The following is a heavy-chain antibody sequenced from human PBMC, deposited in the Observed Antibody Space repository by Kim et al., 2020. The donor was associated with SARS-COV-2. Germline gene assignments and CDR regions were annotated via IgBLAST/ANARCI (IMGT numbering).Heavy chain of an antibody. V-gene: IGHV3-33*01. D-gene: IGHD3-10*01. Sequence: NKDYADTVKGRFTISRDNSKNTLYLQMNSPRAEATAVYYCARDQRGNLDYWGKGTLVTVSS. J-gene: IGHJ4*02. CDR2: NK. CDR3: ARDQRGNLDY.